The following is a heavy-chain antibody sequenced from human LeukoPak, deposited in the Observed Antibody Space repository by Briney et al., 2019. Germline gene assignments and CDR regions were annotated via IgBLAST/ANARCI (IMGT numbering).Heavy chain of an antibody. CDR3: ARDSSGYSSLDY. Sequence: PSETLSLTCTVSGGSISSYYWSWLRQPPGKGLEWIGYIYYSGSTYYNPSLKSRVTISVDTSKNQFSLKLSSVTAADTAVYYCARDSSGYSSLDYWGQGTLVTVSS. J-gene: IGHJ4*02. CDR1: GGSISSYY. D-gene: IGHD3-22*01. V-gene: IGHV4-59*06. CDR2: IYYSGST.